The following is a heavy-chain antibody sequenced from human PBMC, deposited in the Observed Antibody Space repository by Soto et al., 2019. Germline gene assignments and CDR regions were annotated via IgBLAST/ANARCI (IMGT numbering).Heavy chain of an antibody. Sequence: GALRLSGEASVFTCSKFDMHWVRQPTGKGLEWVSTIGISGDTYYAVSVKGRFTISRDNAKNSLSLQMNSLRAADTALYFCARGQEVGAHFFDSWGQGTQVTVSS. V-gene: IGHV3-13*04. J-gene: IGHJ4*02. CDR2: IGISGDT. CDR1: VFTCSKFD. CDR3: ARGQEVGAHFFDS. D-gene: IGHD2-15*01.